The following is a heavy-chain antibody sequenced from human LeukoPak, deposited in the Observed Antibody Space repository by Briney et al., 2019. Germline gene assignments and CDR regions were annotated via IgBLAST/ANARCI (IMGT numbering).Heavy chain of an antibody. J-gene: IGHJ4*02. V-gene: IGHV1-69*05. CDR3: ARVAGSSGCPDY. D-gene: IGHD6-19*01. CDR2: IIPIFGTA. Sequence: GASVKVSCKASGGTFSSYAINWVRQAPGQGLEWMGGIIPIFGTANYAQKFQGRVTITTDESTSTAYMELSSLRSEDTAVYFCARVAGSSGCPDYWGQGTLVTVSS. CDR1: GGTFSSYA.